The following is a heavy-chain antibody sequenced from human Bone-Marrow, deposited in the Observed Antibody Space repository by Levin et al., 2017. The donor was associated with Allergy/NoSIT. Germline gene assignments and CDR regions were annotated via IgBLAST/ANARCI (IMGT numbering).Heavy chain of an antibody. J-gene: IGHJ4*02. CDR1: GFTFSSYA. Sequence: PGGSLRLSCAASGFTFSSYAMSWVRQAPGKGLEWVSVVTGSGGSTYYADSVKGRFTISRDNSKSTLYLHMNSLRAEDTAVYYCAKDQDSSGWYGADYFDYWGQGILVTVSS. CDR2: VTGSGGST. CDR3: AKDQDSSGWYGADYFDY. D-gene: IGHD6-19*01. V-gene: IGHV3-23*01.